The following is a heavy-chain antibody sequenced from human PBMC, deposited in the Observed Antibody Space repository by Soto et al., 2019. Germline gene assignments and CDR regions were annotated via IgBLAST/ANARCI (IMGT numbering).Heavy chain of an antibody. CDR2: IYYTGNT. CDR3: ARQVTGYWISTRCHQRSDS. D-gene: IGHD2-2*03. CDR1: GASINSAEYY. Sequence: PSETLSLTCTVSGASINSAEYYWGWIRQPPGKGLECIGNIYYTGNTYYNPSLRSRVTLSTDTSENQFSLRLSSVTAADTAMYYCARQVTGYWISTRCHQRSDSWAHGTLVXVSS. J-gene: IGHJ5*01. V-gene: IGHV4-39*01.